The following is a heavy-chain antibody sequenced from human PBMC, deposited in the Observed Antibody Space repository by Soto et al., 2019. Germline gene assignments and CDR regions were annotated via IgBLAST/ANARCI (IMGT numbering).Heavy chain of an antibody. CDR2: ISYDGSNK. CDR3: AKDGRSSGSYSSDY. D-gene: IGHD1-26*01. V-gene: IGHV3-30*18. Sequence: PGGSLRLSCAASGFTFSSYGMHWVRQAPGKGLEWVAVISYDGSNKYYADSVTGRFTISRDNSKNTLYLQMNSLRAEDTAVYYCAKDGRSSGSYSSDYWGQGTLVTVSS. CDR1: GFTFSSYG. J-gene: IGHJ4*02.